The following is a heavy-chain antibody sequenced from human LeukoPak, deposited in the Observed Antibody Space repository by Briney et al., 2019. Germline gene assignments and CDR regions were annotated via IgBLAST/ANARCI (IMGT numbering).Heavy chain of an antibody. Sequence: GGSLRLSCAASGFTFSTFAMIWVRQPPGKGLEWVSAISGSGGSTYYADSVKGRFTISRDNSKNTLYLQMNSLRAEDTAVYYCAKDSSGWYDHYFDYWGQGTLVTVSS. CDR3: AKDSSGWYDHYFDY. V-gene: IGHV3-23*01. J-gene: IGHJ4*02. CDR2: ISGSGGST. CDR1: GFTFSTFA. D-gene: IGHD6-19*01.